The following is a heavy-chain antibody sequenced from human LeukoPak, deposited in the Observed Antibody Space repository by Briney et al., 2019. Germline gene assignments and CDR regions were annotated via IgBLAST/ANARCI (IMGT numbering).Heavy chain of an antibody. CDR1: GFTFSTYA. CDR2: ISAGGDRT. J-gene: IGHJ4*02. D-gene: IGHD1-26*01. Sequence: GGSLRFSCAASGFTFSTYAMTWVRQAPGKGLEGVSGISAGGDRTYYADSVKGRFTISRDNSKNTLYLQMNSLRAEDTAEYYCARSTVGTSCCTAVDYWGQGTLVTVSS. CDR3: ARSTVGTSCCTAVDY. V-gene: IGHV3-23*01.